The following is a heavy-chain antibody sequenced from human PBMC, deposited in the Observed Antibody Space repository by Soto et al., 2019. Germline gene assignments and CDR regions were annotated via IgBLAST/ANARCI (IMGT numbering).Heavy chain of an antibody. V-gene: IGHV4-4*02. CDR3: ARAGDYPLTGAFNV. Sequence: QVQLQESGPGLVKPSGTLSLTCAVSGGSISSNNWWSWVRQPPGKGLEWIGEIYHCGSTNYNPSLKSRVTISVDKSKNDFSLKRGSVTAAGTSMYYGARAGDYPLTGAFNVWGQGTMVTVSS. J-gene: IGHJ3*01. D-gene: IGHD4-17*01. CDR1: GGSISSNNW. CDR2: IYHCGST.